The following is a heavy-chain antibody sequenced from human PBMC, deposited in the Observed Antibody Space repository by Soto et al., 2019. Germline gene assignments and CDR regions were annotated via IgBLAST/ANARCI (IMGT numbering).Heavy chain of an antibody. J-gene: IGHJ4*02. CDR2: ISGSGGST. D-gene: IGHD6-6*01. V-gene: IGHV3-23*01. Sequence: EVQLLESGGGLVQPGGSLRLSCAASGFTFSNYAMSWVRQAPGKGLEWVSVISGSGGSTYYADSVKGRFTISRDHSKNTLYLQMNILRAEDTAVYYCAKATYGSSYVLIFDYWGQGTLVTVSS. CDR1: GFTFSNYA. CDR3: AKATYGSSYVLIFDY.